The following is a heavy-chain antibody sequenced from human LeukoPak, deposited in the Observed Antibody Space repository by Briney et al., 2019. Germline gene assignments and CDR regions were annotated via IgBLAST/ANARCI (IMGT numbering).Heavy chain of an antibody. J-gene: IGHJ4*02. D-gene: IGHD5-24*01. CDR1: GFTFSSYG. V-gene: IGHV3-30*18. CDR3: AKVEMATIHLDY. Sequence: PGGSLRLSCAASGFTFSSYGMHWVRQAPGKGLEWVAVISYDGSNKYYADSVKGRFTISRDNSKNTLYLQMNSLRAEDTAVYYCAKVEMATIHLDYWGQGTLVTVSS. CDR2: ISYDGSNK.